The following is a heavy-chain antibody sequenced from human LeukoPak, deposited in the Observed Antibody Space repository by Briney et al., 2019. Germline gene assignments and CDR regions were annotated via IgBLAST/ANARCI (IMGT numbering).Heavy chain of an antibody. CDR2: IYYSGST. D-gene: IGHD1-26*01. V-gene: IGHV4-59*12. Sequence: SETLSLTCTVSGGSISSYYWSWIRQPPGKGLEWIGYIYYSGSTNYNPSLTSPVTISVDTSKNQFSLKLSSVTAADKAVYYCARVVGATKTFDYWGQGTLVTVSS. CDR3: ARVVGATKTFDY. CDR1: GGSISSYY. J-gene: IGHJ4*02.